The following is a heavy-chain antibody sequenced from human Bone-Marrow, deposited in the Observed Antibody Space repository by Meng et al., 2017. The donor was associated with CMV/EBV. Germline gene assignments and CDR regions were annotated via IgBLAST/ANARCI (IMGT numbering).Heavy chain of an antibody. CDR2: IIPIFGTA. Sequence: SVKVSCKASGGTFSSYAISWVRQAPGQGLEWMGGIIPIFGTANYAQKFQGRVTITTDESTSTAYMELSSLRSEDTAVYYCARGSGPYYAVRHYFDYWGQGTLVTVSS. CDR3: ARGSGPYYAVRHYFDY. D-gene: IGHD3-3*01. V-gene: IGHV1-69*05. CDR1: GGTFSSYA. J-gene: IGHJ4*02.